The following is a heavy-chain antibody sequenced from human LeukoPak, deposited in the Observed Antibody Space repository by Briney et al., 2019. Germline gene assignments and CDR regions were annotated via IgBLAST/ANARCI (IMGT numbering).Heavy chain of an antibody. J-gene: IGHJ6*03. Sequence: ASVKVSCKASGYTFTGYYMHWVRQAPGQGLEWMGWINPNSGGTNYAQKFQGRVTMTRDTSISTAYMELSRLRSDDTAVYYCARDPVYYYDSSGYYRYYYYHYMDVWGKGTTVTVSS. CDR3: ARDPVYYYDSSGYYRYYYYHYMDV. CDR2: INPNSGGT. V-gene: IGHV1-2*02. D-gene: IGHD3-22*01. CDR1: GYTFTGYY.